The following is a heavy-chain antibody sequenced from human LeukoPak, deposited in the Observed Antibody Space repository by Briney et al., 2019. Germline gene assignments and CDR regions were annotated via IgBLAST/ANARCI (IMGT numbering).Heavy chain of an antibody. Sequence: PSETLSLTCTVSGGSISSYYWSWIRQPAGKGLEWIGRIYTSGSTNYNPSLKSRVTISVDKSKNQFSLKLSSVTAADTAVYYCARAVVPAADNWFDPWGQGTLVTVSS. CDR2: IYTSGST. D-gene: IGHD2-2*01. CDR3: ARAVVPAADNWFDP. V-gene: IGHV4-4*07. J-gene: IGHJ5*02. CDR1: GGSISSYY.